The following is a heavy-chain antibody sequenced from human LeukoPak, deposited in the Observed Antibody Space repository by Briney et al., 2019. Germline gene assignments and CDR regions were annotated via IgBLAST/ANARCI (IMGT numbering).Heavy chain of an antibody. CDR2: IKQDGSEK. CDR1: GFTFSSYW. J-gene: IGHJ4*02. D-gene: IGHD2-15*01. CDR3: ARDLLAATVTPYFDY. V-gene: IGHV3-7*01. Sequence: PGGSLRLSCAASGFTFSSYWMSWVRQAPGKGLEWVANIKQDGSEKYYVDSVKGRFTISRDNAKNSLYLQMNSLRAEDTAVYYCARDLLAATVTPYFDYWGQGTLVTVSS.